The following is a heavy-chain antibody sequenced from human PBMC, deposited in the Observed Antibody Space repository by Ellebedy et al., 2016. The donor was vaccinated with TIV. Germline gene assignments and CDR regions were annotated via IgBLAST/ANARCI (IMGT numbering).Heavy chain of an antibody. J-gene: IGHJ4*02. CDR2: INPSGGST. D-gene: IGHD5-12*01. Sequence: ASVKVSCKASGYTFTSYGISWVRQAPGQGLEWMGIINPSGGSTSYAQKFQGRVTMTRDTSTSTVYMELSSLRSEDTAVYYCARDHGAMIIPQGFVDYWGQGTLVTVSS. CDR1: GYTFTSYG. CDR3: ARDHGAMIIPQGFVDY. V-gene: IGHV1-46*01.